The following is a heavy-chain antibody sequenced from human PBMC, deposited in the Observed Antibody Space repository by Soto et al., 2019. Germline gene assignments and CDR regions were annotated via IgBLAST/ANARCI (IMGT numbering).Heavy chain of an antibody. CDR1: GASISSSNYY. V-gene: IGHV4-39*01. D-gene: IGHD3-16*02. CDR2: IYYSGST. Sequence: QLQLQESGPGLVKPSETLSLTCTVSGASISSSNYYWGWIRQPPGKGLEWIATIYYSGSTYYNPSLKSRVTISVDTSKNQFSLKLSSVTAADTAVYYCASHIGYTDPSRFDPWGQGTLVTASS. J-gene: IGHJ5*02. CDR3: ASHIGYTDPSRFDP.